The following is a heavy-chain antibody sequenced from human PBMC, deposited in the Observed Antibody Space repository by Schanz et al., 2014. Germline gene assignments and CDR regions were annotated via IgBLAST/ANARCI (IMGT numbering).Heavy chain of an antibody. J-gene: IGHJ4*02. CDR1: EFTFSTDA. CDR2: ISASGGDT. CDR3: ARGGPAYYFDD. V-gene: IGHV3-23*04. Sequence: EVQLVESGGGLVKPGGSLRLSCAASEFTFSTDAMSWVRQAPGKGLEWLSVISASGGDTYYADSVKGRFTISRDNSKNTVYIQMNSLRAEDTAVYYCARGGPAYYFDDWGQGTLVTVSS.